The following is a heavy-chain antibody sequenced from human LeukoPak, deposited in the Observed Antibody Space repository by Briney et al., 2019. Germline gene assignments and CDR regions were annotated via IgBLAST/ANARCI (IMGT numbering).Heavy chain of an antibody. V-gene: IGHV6-1*01. CDR1: GDSVSDKSAA. CDR3: ARTGYSINWVDY. Sequence: SQTLSLTCAISGDSVSDKSAAWNWIRQSPSRGLEWLGRTYYRSKWYNDYAVSVKSRITIKPDTSKNQFSLQLSSVTPEDTAVCYCARTGYSINWVDYWGQGTLVTVSS. CDR2: TYYRSKWYN. J-gene: IGHJ4*02. D-gene: IGHD6-13*01.